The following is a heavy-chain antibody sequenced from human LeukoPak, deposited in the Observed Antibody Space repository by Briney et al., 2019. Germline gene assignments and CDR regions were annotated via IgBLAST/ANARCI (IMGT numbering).Heavy chain of an antibody. J-gene: IGHJ4*02. CDR3: ARDRGYCSSTSCYEYYFDF. CDR2: INPSGCST. Sequence: ASVKVSCKASGYTFTRYYMHWVRQAPGPGLEWMGLINPSGCSTSYAQKFQGRVTMTRDKSTSTVYMELSSLRSEDAAVYDCARDRGYCSSTSCYEYYFDFWGQGTLVTVSS. CDR1: GYTFTRYY. V-gene: IGHV1-46*01. D-gene: IGHD2-2*01.